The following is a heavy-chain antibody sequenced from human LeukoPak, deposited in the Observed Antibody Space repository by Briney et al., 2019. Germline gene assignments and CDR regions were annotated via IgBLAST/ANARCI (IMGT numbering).Heavy chain of an antibody. CDR1: GGSFSGYY. CDR2: ISHSGST. V-gene: IGHV4-34*01. CDR3: ARGGMHSSGLDY. Sequence: SETLSLTCAVYGGSFSGYYWTWIRQPPGKGLELIGEISHSGSTNCNPSLKSRVTISVDTSKNQFSLKLSSVTAADTAVYYCARGGMHSSGLDYWGQGTLVTVSS. D-gene: IGHD3-22*01. J-gene: IGHJ4*02.